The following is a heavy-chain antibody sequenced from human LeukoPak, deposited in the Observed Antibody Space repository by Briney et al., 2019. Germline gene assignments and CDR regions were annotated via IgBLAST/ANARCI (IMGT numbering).Heavy chain of an antibody. CDR2: IGGGDGSI. J-gene: IGHJ6*02. Sequence: GGSLRLSCAASGFTFSNFAVNWVRQAPGKRLEWVSVIGGGDGSIYYADSVKGRFTISRDNSKNTLYLQMTSLRAEDAAIYYCARGTGLAHYYFYGMDFWGQGITVTVSS. CDR3: ARGTGLAHYYFYGMDF. V-gene: IGHV3-23*01. D-gene: IGHD6-19*01. CDR1: GFTFSNFA.